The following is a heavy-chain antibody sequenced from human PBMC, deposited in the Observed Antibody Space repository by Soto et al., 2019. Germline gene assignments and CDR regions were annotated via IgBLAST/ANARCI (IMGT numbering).Heavy chain of an antibody. Sequence: PXESLALPCTVSGGSISSGGDYWSWIRQHPGKGLEWIGYIYYSGSTYYNPSLKSRVTISVDTSKNQFSLKLSSVTAADTAVYYCESYGSGKDNWFDPWGQGTLVTVSS. V-gene: IGHV4-31*03. J-gene: IGHJ5*02. D-gene: IGHD3-10*01. CDR2: IYYSGST. CDR3: ESYGSGKDNWFDP. CDR1: GGSISSGGDY.